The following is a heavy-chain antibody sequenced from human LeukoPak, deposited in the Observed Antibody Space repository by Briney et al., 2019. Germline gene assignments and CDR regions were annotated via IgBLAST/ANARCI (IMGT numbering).Heavy chain of an antibody. V-gene: IGHV3-48*04. D-gene: IGHD2-21*02. CDR3: AREGPLCGGDCYFFDY. Sequence: GGSLRLSCAASGFTFSSYSMNWVRQAPGKGLEWVSYISSSSSTIYYADSVKGRFTISRDNAKNSLYLQMNSLRAEDTAVYYCAREGPLCGGDCYFFDYWAREPWSPSPQ. CDR2: ISSSSSTI. J-gene: IGHJ4*02. CDR1: GFTFSSYS.